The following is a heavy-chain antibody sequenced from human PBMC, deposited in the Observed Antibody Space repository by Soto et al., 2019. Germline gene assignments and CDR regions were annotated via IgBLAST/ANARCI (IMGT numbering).Heavy chain of an antibody. CDR1: GGSISSGGYY. CDR2: IYYSGST. J-gene: IGHJ6*02. CDR3: ARGMGLVEDGMDV. V-gene: IGHV4-31*03. Sequence: KPSETLSLTCTVSGGSISSGGYYWSWIRQHPGKGLEWIGYIYYSGSTYYNPSLKSRVTISVDTSKNQFSLKLSSVTAADTAVYYCARGMGLVEDGMDVWGQGTTVTVSS. D-gene: IGHD2-15*01.